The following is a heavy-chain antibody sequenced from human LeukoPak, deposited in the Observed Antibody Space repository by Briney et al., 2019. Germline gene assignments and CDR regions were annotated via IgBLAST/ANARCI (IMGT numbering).Heavy chain of an antibody. Sequence: GESLKISCKGVGYSFTSYWIGWVRQMPGKGMEWMGVIYPGDSRTRYNPSFQGQVPISVDKSISTAYLQWVSLKASDTAIYYCACRDLTSTWSYPWGQGTLVTVSS. V-gene: IGHV5-51*01. CDR2: IYPGDSRT. CDR3: ACRDLTSTWSYP. D-gene: IGHD2-2*01. CDR1: GYSFTSYW. J-gene: IGHJ5*02.